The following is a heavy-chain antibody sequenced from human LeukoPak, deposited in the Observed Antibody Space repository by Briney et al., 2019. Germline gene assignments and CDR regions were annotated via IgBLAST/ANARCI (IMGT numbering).Heavy chain of an antibody. V-gene: IGHV4-59*01. CDR2: IRFSGTT. CDR1: RGSLMGYF. D-gene: IGHD6-19*01. Sequence: SETLSLTCTVSRGSLMGYFWTWVRQPPGKGLECIGNIRFSGTTSYNPSLDSRVTISVDSSKSQIFLNLSSVTTADTAVYYCARGNGWHDYWGQGTLVTVSS. J-gene: IGHJ4*02. CDR3: ARGNGWHDY.